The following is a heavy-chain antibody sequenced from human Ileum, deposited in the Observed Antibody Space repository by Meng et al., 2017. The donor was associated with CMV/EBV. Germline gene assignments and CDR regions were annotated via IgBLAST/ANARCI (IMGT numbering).Heavy chain of an antibody. D-gene: IGHD2-21*02. CDR1: EFIFTTYA. CDR3: AKDGGGDCSFDY. V-gene: IGHV3-23*01. J-gene: IGHJ4*02. Sequence: EVELLGSGGGLAQPGGSLRLSCAASEFIFTTYAVTWVRQAPGKGLEWVSTISGSGDVTHYVDSVKGRFTISRDNSKNTVYLQMNSLRAEDTAVYYCAKDGGGDCSFDYWGQGTLVTVSS. CDR2: ISGSGDVT.